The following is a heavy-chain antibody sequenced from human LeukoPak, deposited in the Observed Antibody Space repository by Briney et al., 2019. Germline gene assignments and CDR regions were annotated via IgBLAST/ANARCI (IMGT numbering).Heavy chain of an antibody. CDR1: GGSISSGGYS. Sequence: PSETLSLTCAVSGGSISSGGYSWSWIRQPPGKGLEWIGYICHSGSTYYNPSLKSRVTISVDRSKNQFSLKLSSVTAADTAVYYCARGVDCTNGVCYFDYWGQGTLVTVSS. CDR2: ICHSGST. J-gene: IGHJ4*02. CDR3: ARGVDCTNGVCYFDY. V-gene: IGHV4-30-2*01. D-gene: IGHD2-8*01.